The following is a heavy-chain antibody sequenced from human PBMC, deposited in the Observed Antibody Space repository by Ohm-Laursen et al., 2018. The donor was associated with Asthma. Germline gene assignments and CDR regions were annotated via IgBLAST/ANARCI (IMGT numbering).Heavy chain of an antibody. CDR2: ISYDGSYK. CDR3: ARVRADYHDYYYYGMDV. V-gene: IGHV3-30*03. D-gene: IGHD3-22*01. CDR1: GFTFSTSG. J-gene: IGHJ6*02. Sequence: SLRLSCAASGFTFSTSGMHWVRQAPGKGLFWVAVISYDGSYKNYADSVKGRFTISRDNSKSTLYLQTNSLRAEDTAVYYCARVRADYHDYYYYGMDVWGQGTAVTVSS.